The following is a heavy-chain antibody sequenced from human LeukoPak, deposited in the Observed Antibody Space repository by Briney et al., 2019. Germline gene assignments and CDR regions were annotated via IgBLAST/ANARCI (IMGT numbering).Heavy chain of an antibody. J-gene: IGHJ5*02. D-gene: IGHD2-2*02. V-gene: IGHV4-59*08. Sequence: SETLSLTCAVYGGSFSGYYWSWIRQPPGKGLEWIGYIYYSGSTNYNPSLKSRVTISVDTSKNQFSLKLSSVTAADTAVYYCARQIVVVPAAIRESSWFDPWGQGTLVTVSS. CDR1: GGSFSGYY. CDR2: IYYSGST. CDR3: ARQIVVVPAAIRESSWFDP.